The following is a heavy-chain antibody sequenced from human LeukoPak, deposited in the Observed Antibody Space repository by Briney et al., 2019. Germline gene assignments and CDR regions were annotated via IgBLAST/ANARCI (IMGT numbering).Heavy chain of an antibody. CDR2: INPSGGST. V-gene: IGHV1-46*01. Sequence: ASVKVSCKASGYTFTGYYMHWVRQAPGQGLEWMGIINPSGGSTSYAQKFQGRVTMTRDTSTSTVYMELSSLRSEDTAVYYCARDRLPADALDVDGYNLFDYWGQGTLVTVSS. CDR3: ARDRLPADALDVDGYNLFDY. CDR1: GYTFTGYY. D-gene: IGHD5-24*01. J-gene: IGHJ4*02.